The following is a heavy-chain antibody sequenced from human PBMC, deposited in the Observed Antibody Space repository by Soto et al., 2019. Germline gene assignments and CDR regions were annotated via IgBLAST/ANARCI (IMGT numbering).Heavy chain of an antibody. V-gene: IGHV1-46*01. D-gene: IGHD3-22*01. CDR3: VGSVVVISQDQNWFDP. CDR2: INPSGGST. J-gene: IGHJ5*02. CDR1: GYTFTSYY. Sequence: ASVKVSCKASGYTFTSYYMHWVRQAPGQGLEWMGIINPSGGSTSYAQKFQGRVTMTRDTSTSTVYMELSSLRSEDTAVYYCVGSVVVISQDQNWFDPWGQGTLVTVS.